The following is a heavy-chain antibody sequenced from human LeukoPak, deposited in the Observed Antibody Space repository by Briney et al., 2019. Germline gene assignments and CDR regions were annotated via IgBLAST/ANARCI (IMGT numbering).Heavy chain of an antibody. D-gene: IGHD5-24*01. Sequence: PSETLSLTCTVSGGSISSYYWSWIRQPPGKGLEWIGYIYYSGSTNYSPSLKSRVTISVDTSKNQFSLKLSSVTAAGTAVYCCARAGRDGYNGDYWGQGTLVTVSS. CDR3: ARAGRDGYNGDY. CDR1: GGSISSYY. CDR2: IYYSGST. V-gene: IGHV4-59*01. J-gene: IGHJ4*02.